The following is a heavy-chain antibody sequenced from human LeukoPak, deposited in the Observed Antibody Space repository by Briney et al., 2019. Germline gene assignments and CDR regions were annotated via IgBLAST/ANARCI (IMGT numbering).Heavy chain of an antibody. D-gene: IGHD2-2*01. Sequence: ASEKVSCKASGYTFSDDYMHWVRQAPGQGLEWLGWINPNTGVTNYAQKFQGRVSMTRDTSISTAYMELSRLRSDDTAVYYCARGQSCSSTSCHFTTYYYMDVWGKGTTVTVSS. CDR3: ARGQSCSSTSCHFTTYYYMDV. CDR2: INPNTGVT. J-gene: IGHJ6*03. CDR1: GYTFSDDY. V-gene: IGHV1-2*02.